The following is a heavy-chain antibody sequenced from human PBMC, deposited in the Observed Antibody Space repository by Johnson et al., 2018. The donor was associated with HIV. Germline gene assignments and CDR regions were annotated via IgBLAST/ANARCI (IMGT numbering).Heavy chain of an antibody. CDR2: IYNDGSRT. J-gene: IGHJ3*01. D-gene: IGHD3-22*01. V-gene: IGHV3-74*03. CDR3: AKVDGGGYTCAGYDPFDL. Sequence: MLLVESGGGLVQPGGSLRLSCAASGFAFRTYWMVWVRQVPGKRPVWVARIYNDGSRTTYADSVRGRFTISRDNAKYTVDLQMNSRRVEDTAVYYCAKVDGGGYTCAGYDPFDLWGQGTLVTVSS. CDR1: GFAFRTYW.